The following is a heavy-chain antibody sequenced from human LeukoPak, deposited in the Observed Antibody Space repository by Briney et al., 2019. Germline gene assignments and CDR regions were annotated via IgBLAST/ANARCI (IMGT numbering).Heavy chain of an antibody. J-gene: IGHJ3*01. Sequence: GGSLRLSCAASGFTFSDSAMNWVRQAPRKGLEWVSLISFSGGNTYYADSVRGRFTISRDNSKDTLYLQMNSLRAEDTAIYYCVRDIELSTWGLGTMVTVSS. CDR3: VRDIELST. CDR1: GFTFSDSA. V-gene: IGHV3-23*01. D-gene: IGHD3-16*02. CDR2: ISFSGGNT.